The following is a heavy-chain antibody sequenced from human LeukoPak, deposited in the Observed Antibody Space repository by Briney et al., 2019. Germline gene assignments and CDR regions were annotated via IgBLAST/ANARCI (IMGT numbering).Heavy chain of an antibody. Sequence: SETLSLTCAVYGGSFSGYYWSWIRQPPGKGLEWIGEINHSGSNNYNPSLKSRVTISVDTSKNQFSLKLSSVTAADTAVYYCARGRLLVISRSHYYMDVWGKGTTVTVSS. J-gene: IGHJ6*03. CDR3: ARGRLLVISRSHYYMDV. V-gene: IGHV4-34*01. D-gene: IGHD3-9*01. CDR2: INHSGSN. CDR1: GGSFSGYY.